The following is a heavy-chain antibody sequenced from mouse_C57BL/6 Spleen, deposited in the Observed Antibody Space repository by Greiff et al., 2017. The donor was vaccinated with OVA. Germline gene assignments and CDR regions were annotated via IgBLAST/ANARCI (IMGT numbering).Heavy chain of an antibody. V-gene: IGHV1-7*01. Sequence: VQLQQSGAELVKPGASVKISCKASGYAFSSYWMHWVKQRPGQGLEWIGYINPSSGYTKYNQKFKDKATLTADKSSSTAYMQLSSLTYEDSAVYYCATGTGAMDYWGQGTSVTVSS. J-gene: IGHJ4*01. CDR1: GYAFSSYW. D-gene: IGHD4-1*01. CDR3: ATGTGAMDY. CDR2: INPSSGYT.